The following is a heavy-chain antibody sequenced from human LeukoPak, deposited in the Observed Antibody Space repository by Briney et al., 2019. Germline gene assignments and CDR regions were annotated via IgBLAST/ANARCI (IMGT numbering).Heavy chain of an antibody. V-gene: IGHV3-33*08. Sequence: PGGSLRLSCAASGFTFSSYDMHWVRQAPGKGLEWVAVIWYDGSNKYYADSVKGRFTISRDNSKNTLYLQMNSLRAEDTAVYYCARDLFRWGGAFDIWGQGTMVTASS. D-gene: IGHD3-16*01. CDR1: GFTFSSYD. J-gene: IGHJ3*02. CDR2: IWYDGSNK. CDR3: ARDLFRWGGAFDI.